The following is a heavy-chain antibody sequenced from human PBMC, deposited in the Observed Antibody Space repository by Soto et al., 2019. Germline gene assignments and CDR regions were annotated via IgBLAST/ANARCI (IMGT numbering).Heavy chain of an antibody. CDR1: GGSFSGYY. CDR3: ASHYGDYQNWFDP. J-gene: IGHJ5*02. CDR2: INHSGST. D-gene: IGHD4-17*01. V-gene: IGHV4-34*01. Sequence: QVQLQQWGAGLLKPSETLSLTCAVYGGSFSGYYWSWIRQPPGKGLEWIGEINHSGSTNYNPSLTSRVTISVDTSKNQFSLKLSSVTAADTAVYYCASHYGDYQNWFDPWGQGTLVTVSS.